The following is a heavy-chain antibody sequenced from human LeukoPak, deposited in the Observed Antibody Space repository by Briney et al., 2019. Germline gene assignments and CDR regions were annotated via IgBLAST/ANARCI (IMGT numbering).Heavy chain of an antibody. Sequence: PGRSLRLSCAASGFTFSSFGLHWVRQAPGKGLEWVAMISYDGSNKYYADSVKGRFTISRDSSENTLYVQMNSLRAEDTAVYYCAALYGSGTYPGGDYWGQGTLVTVSS. D-gene: IGHD3-10*01. CDR2: ISYDGSNK. J-gene: IGHJ4*02. CDR3: AALYGSGTYPGGDY. V-gene: IGHV3-30-3*01. CDR1: GFTFSSFG.